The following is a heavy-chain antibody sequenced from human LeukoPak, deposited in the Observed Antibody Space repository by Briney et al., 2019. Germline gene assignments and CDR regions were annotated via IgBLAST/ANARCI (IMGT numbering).Heavy chain of an antibody. CDR2: IYYSGST. J-gene: IGHJ5*02. CDR1: GGSISSGSYY. CDR3: ARDMKRSRARWENLGFDP. D-gene: IGHD1-26*01. Sequence: SETLSLTCTVSGGSISSGSYYWGWIRQPPGKGLEWIGNIYYSGSTYYNPSLKSRVSISVDTSKNQFSLKLTSVTAADTAVYYCARDMKRSRARWENLGFDPWGQGTLVTVSS. V-gene: IGHV4-39*07.